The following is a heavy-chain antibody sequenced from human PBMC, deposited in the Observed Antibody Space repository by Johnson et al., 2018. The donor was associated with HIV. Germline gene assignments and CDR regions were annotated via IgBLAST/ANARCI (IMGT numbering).Heavy chain of an antibody. Sequence: VQLVESGGGVVQPGRSLRLSCAASGFTFSSYAFHWVRQAPAKGLEWVSYISSSGSTIYYADSVKGRFTISRDNAKNPLYLQMNSLRAEDTAVYYWASGSSSVYGVFDAFDIWGQGTMVTVSS. V-gene: IGHV3-48*03. CDR3: ASGSSSVYGVFDAFDI. CDR2: ISSSGSTI. CDR1: GFTFSSYA. J-gene: IGHJ3*02. D-gene: IGHD2-2*01.